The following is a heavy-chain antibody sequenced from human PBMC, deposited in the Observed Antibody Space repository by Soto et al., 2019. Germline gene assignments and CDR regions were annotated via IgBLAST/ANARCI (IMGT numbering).Heavy chain of an antibody. CDR1: GFTFSSYA. Sequence: PGGALSLSCAASGFTFSSYAMSWVRQAPGKGLEWVSAISGRGGSTYYADSVKGRFTIAIDNSKNTLYLQMNSLRAEDTAVYYCAREYCSSTSCYSRWFVPWGQGTLVAVSS. CDR2: ISGRGGST. D-gene: IGHD2-2*01. CDR3: AREYCSSTSCYSRWFVP. J-gene: IGHJ5*02. V-gene: IGHV3-23*01.